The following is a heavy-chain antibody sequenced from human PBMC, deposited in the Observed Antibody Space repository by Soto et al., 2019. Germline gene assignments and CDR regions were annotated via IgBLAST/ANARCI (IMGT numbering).Heavy chain of an antibody. CDR2: SNHSGST. D-gene: IGHD3-3*01. CDR3: ARGYDSCGGYYSYCLQR. J-gene: IGHJ4*02. Sequence: PSETLSLTCSVYGGCFSGCYWSWIRQPPGKGLEWLGESNHSGSTNYNPSLKSRVTISVDTSKNQFCLKLSSVTAADTAVSYCARGYDSCGGYYSYCLQRWGQGPLVSVYS. V-gene: IGHV4-34*01. CDR1: GGCFSGCY.